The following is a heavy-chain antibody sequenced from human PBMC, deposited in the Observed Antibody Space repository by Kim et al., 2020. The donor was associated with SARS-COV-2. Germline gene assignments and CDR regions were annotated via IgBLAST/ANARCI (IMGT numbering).Heavy chain of an antibody. CDR2: ISGGGDTI. J-gene: IGHJ6*02. CDR3: AKDQSGDYYYYSGMDV. Sequence: GGSLRLSCVASGFRFSSHAMTWVRQAPGKGLERGSIISGGGDTIYYADSVKGRFTVSRDNSKNTLYLQMNSLRAEDTALYFCAKDQSGDYYYYSGMDVWARGTTITASS. V-gene: IGHV3-23*01. CDR1: GFRFSSHA. D-gene: IGHD1-26*01.